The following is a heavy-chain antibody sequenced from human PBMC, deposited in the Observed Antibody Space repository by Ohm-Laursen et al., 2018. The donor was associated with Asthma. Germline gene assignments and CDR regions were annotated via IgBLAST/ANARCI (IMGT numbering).Heavy chain of an antibody. CDR1: GFTFSSYG. J-gene: IGHJ4*02. V-gene: IGHV3-33*01. CDR2: IWYDGSNK. CDR3: ARGLLRYFFDY. D-gene: IGHD3-9*01. Sequence: SLRLSCAASGFTFSSYGMHWVRQAPGKGLEWVAVIWYDGSNKYYADSVKGRFTISRDNSKNTLYLQMNSLRAEDTAVHYCARGLLRYFFDYWGQGTLVTVSS.